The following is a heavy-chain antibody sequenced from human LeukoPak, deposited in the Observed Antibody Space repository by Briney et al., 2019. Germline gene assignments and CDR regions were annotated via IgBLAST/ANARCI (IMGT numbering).Heavy chain of an antibody. Sequence: SETLSLTCAVYGGSFSGYYWSWIRQPPGKGLEWIGEINHSGSTNYNPTLKSRVTISVDTSKNQFSLKLSSVTAADTAVYYCARRPGWGSLYYFDYWGQGTLVTVSS. D-gene: IGHD3-16*01. CDR2: INHSGST. CDR3: ARRPGWGSLYYFDY. CDR1: GGSFSGYY. J-gene: IGHJ4*02. V-gene: IGHV4-34*01.